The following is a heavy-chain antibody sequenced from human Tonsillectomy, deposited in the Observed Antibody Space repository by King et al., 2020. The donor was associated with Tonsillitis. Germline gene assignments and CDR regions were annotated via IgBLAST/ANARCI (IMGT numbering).Heavy chain of an antibody. J-gene: IGHJ4*02. CDR1: GFTFDDYG. CDR2: ISWNGGST. D-gene: IGHD5-12*01. Sequence: QLVQSGGGVVRPGGSLRLSCAASGFTFDDYGMSWVRQAPGKGLEWVSGISWNGGSTGYADSVKGRFTISRDNAKNSLYLQMNSLRAEDTALYHCARERGSGYTNCFDYWGQGTLVTVSS. CDR3: ARERGSGYTNCFDY. V-gene: IGHV3-20*01.